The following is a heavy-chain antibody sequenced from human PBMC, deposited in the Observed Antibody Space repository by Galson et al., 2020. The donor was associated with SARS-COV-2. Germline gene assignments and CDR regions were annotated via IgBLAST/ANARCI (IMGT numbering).Heavy chain of an antibody. J-gene: IGHJ5*02. CDR1: GFTFSSYE. V-gene: IGHV3-48*03. D-gene: IGHD2-21*01. Sequence: GGSLRLSCAASGFTFSSYEMNWVRQAPGKGLEWVSYISSSGSTIYYADSVKGRFTISRDNAKNSLYLQMNSLRAEDTAVYYCARGVHIVVVGYNWFDPWGQGTLVTVSS. CDR3: ARGVHIVVVGYNWFDP. CDR2: ISSSGSTI.